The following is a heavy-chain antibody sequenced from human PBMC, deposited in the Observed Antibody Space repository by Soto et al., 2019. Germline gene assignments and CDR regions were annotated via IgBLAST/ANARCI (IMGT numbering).Heavy chain of an antibody. J-gene: IGHJ3*02. CDR1: GFTFSSYG. CDR3: ARDRKRWLQLGDAFDI. Sequence: QVQLVESGGGVVQPGRSLRLSCAASGFTFSSYGMHWVRQAPGKGLEWVAVIWYDGSNKYYADSVKGRFTISRDNSKNTLYRQMNSLRAEDTAVYYCARDRKRWLQLGDAFDIWGQGTMVTVSS. V-gene: IGHV3-33*01. CDR2: IWYDGSNK. D-gene: IGHD5-12*01.